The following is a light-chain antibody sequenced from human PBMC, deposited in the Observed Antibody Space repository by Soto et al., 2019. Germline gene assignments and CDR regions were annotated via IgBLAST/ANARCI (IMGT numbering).Light chain of an antibody. V-gene: IGKV1-5*01. CDR2: DAS. CDR3: PQYTTYFWP. J-gene: IGKJ1*01. CDR1: QSINSW. Sequence: IRLAKNSSKVCGSVGDSGTITCRASQSINSWLAWYQQKPGKAPQILIYDASALKNGVSSRFSASGSGTESPLIFCSLHPDDFATYYCPQYTTYFWPFGQGTKVDIK.